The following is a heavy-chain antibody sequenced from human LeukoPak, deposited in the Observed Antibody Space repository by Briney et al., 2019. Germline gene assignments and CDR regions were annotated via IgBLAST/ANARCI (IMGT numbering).Heavy chain of an antibody. CDR2: MYHSGST. D-gene: IGHD1-26*01. V-gene: IGHV4-38-2*02. Sequence: KTSETLSLTCTVSGYSVSSGFYWGWIRQPPGKGLEWIGSMYHSGSTYYNPSLKSRVTISIDTSKNRFSLKLSSVTAADTAVYYCARDGEPGYWGQGTLVTVSS. J-gene: IGHJ4*02. CDR1: GYSVSSGFY. CDR3: ARDGEPGY.